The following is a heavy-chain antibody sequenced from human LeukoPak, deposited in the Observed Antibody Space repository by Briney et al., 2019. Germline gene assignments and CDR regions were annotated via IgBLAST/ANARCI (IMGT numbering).Heavy chain of an antibody. CDR3: ARGEKGSSWSYYFDY. Sequence: GGSLRLSCAASGFTFSSYWMSWVRQASGKGLEWVANIKQDGSEKYYVDSVKGRFTISRDNAKNSLYLQMNSLRAEDTAVYYCARGEKGSSWSYYFDYWGQGTLVTVSS. J-gene: IGHJ4*02. CDR1: GFTFSSYW. CDR2: IKQDGSEK. D-gene: IGHD6-13*01. V-gene: IGHV3-7*01.